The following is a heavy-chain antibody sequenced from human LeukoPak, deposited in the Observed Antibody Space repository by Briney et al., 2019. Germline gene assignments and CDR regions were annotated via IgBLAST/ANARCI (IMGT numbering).Heavy chain of an antibody. CDR2: IISSSSYI. J-gene: IGHJ4*02. V-gene: IGHV3-21*01. D-gene: IGHD6-6*01. Sequence: GGSLRLSCAASGLTFSSYSMNWVRQAPGKGLEWVSSIISSSSYISYADSVKGRFTISRDNAKNSLYLQMNSLRAEDTAVYYCARIGITRPQDYWGQGTLVTVSS. CDR3: ARIGITRPQDY. CDR1: GLTFSSYS.